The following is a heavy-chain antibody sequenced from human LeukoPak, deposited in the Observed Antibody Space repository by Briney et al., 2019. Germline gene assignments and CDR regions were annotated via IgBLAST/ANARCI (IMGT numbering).Heavy chain of an antibody. Sequence: SETLSLTCTVSGGSISSYYWSWIRPPPGKGLEWIGYIYYSGSTNYNPSLKSRATISVDTSKNQFSLKLSSVTAADTAVYYCARLTTLSNYYDSSGYGYYFDYWGQGTLVTVSS. D-gene: IGHD3-22*01. CDR3: ARLTTLSNYYDSSGYGYYFDY. J-gene: IGHJ4*02. CDR1: GGSISSYY. V-gene: IGHV4-59*08. CDR2: IYYSGST.